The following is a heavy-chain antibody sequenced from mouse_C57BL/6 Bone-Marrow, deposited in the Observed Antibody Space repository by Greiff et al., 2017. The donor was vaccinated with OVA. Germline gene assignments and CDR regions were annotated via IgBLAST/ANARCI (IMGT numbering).Heavy chain of an antibody. CDR1: GFTFSSYA. CDR2: ISDGGSYT. D-gene: IGHD1-1*01. Sequence: EVKLMESGGGLVKPGGSLTLSCAASGFTFSSYAMSWVRQTPEKRLEWVATISDGGSYTYYPDNVKGRFTISRDNAKNNLYLQMSHLKSEDTAMYYCARAYYGSSLFAYWGQGTLVTVSA. V-gene: IGHV5-4*03. J-gene: IGHJ3*01. CDR3: ARAYYGSSLFAY.